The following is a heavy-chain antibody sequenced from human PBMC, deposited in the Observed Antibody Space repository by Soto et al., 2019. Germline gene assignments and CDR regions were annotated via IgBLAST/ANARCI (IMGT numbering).Heavy chain of an antibody. J-gene: IGHJ4*02. CDR2: IVAASGKT. CDR1: GFTFSRSA. Sequence: QMHVVQSGPEVKKPGTSVKVSCKGSGFTFSRSAVQWVRQARGQGLEWIGWIVAASGKTDYSQIFQERVTITRDMFTSTAYMEMSSLSSEDTAVYYWAATLYWGSYDFVGYTSWGQGTLVTVSS. CDR3: AATLYWGSYDFVGYTS. V-gene: IGHV1-58*01. D-gene: IGHD3-16*01.